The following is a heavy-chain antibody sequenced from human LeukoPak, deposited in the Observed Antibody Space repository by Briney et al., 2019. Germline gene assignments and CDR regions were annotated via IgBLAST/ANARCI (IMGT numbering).Heavy chain of an antibody. CDR3: ARGYSSGWYGIDY. J-gene: IGHJ4*02. D-gene: IGHD6-19*01. V-gene: IGHV4-59*01. CDR2: IYYSGST. CDR1: GGSISSYY. Sequence: SETLSLTCTVSGGSISSYYWSWIRQPPGKGLEWIGYIYYSGSTNYNPSLKSRVTISVDTSKNQFSLKLSSVTAADTAVYYCARGYSSGWYGIDYWGQGTLVTVS.